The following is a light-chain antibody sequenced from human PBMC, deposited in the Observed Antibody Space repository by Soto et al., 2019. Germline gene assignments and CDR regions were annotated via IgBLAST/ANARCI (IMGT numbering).Light chain of an antibody. CDR1: ESMSNC. CDR3: QQCQRYLR. J-gene: IGKJ1*01. Sequence: DIQMTQSPSTLSASGGDRVTITCRASESMSNCLAWYQQKPGKAPKLLISGASSLQSGVPSRFSGSAYRTEFTLTISSMQREGIQTHYCQQCQRYLRFGQGTKVDIK. CDR2: GAS. V-gene: IGKV1-5*01.